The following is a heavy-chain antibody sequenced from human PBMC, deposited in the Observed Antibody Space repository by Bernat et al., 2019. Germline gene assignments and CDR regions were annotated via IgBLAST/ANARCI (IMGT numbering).Heavy chain of an antibody. Sequence: QAQLQESGPGLVKPSETLSLTCTVSGDSISSYYFNWIRQPPGKGLEWIGYIYYSGSTYYNPSLKSRVTISVDTSKNQFSLKLSSVTAADTAVYYCARHPEMRYGWGYFDYWGQGTLVTVSS. V-gene: IGHV4-59*12. J-gene: IGHJ4*02. D-gene: IGHD3-10*01. CDR2: IYYSGST. CDR3: ARHPEMRYGWGYFDY. CDR1: GDSISSYY.